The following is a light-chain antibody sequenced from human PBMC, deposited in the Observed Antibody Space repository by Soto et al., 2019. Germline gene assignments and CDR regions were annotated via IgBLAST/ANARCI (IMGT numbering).Light chain of an antibody. CDR1: QSLLHRNGHNY. V-gene: IGKV2-28*01. J-gene: IGKJ2*01. Sequence: DIVMTQSPLSLPVTPGEPASITCKSSQSLLHRNGHNYLDWFLQKPGQSPQLLIYLGSYRAAGVPDRFSGSESGTDFTLKISRVEAEDVGIYYCMQALSHTFGQGTKLEIK. CDR3: MQALSHT. CDR2: LGS.